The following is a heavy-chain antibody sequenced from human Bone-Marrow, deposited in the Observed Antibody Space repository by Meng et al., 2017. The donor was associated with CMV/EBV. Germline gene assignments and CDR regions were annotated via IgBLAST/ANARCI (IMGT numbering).Heavy chain of an antibody. V-gene: IGHV3-7*01. Sequence: GESLKISCVASGFTFNTYWMSWVRQAPGKGLEWVANIKQDGSEKYYVGSVKGRFTISRDNAKNSLYLQMNSLRAEDTAVYYCARDPRVKSYVVVPAASVYWGQGTMVTVSS. CDR2: IKQDGSEK. CDR3: ARDPRVKSYVVVPAASVY. CDR1: GFTFNTYW. J-gene: IGHJ4*02. D-gene: IGHD2-2*01.